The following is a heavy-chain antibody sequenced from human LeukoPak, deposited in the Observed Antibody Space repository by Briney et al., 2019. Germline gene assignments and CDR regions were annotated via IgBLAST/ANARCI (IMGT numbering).Heavy chain of an antibody. CDR1: GFNFSSYA. Sequence: PGGSLRLSCAASGFNFSSYAMSWVRQAPGKGLEWVSAISGSGGSTYYADSVKGRFTISRDNSKNTLYLQMNSLRAEDTAVYYCAKDWWGGDCGGDCYSSFDYWGQGTLVTVSS. V-gene: IGHV3-23*01. CDR2: ISGSGGST. D-gene: IGHD2-21*02. CDR3: AKDWWGGDCGGDCYSSFDY. J-gene: IGHJ4*02.